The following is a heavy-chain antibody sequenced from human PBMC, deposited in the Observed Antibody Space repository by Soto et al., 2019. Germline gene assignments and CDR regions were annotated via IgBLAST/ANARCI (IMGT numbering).Heavy chain of an antibody. D-gene: IGHD6-19*01. J-gene: IGHJ4*02. CDR3: ANPVAVTKGSYY. CDR1: GFTFSSYA. V-gene: IGHV3-23*01. Sequence: PGGSLRLSCAASGFTFSSYAMSWVRQAPGKGLEWVSAISGSGGSTYYADSVKGRFTISRDNSKNTLYLQMNSLRAEDTAVYYCANPVAVTKGSYYWGQGTLVTVSS. CDR2: ISGSGGST.